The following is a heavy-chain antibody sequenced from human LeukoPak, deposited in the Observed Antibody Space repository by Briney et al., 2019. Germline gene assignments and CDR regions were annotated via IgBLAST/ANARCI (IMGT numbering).Heavy chain of an antibody. D-gene: IGHD1-1*01. CDR2: MNHPSGSA. CDR3: ARIPQRVPHNWFDP. CDR1: GYTFTSND. V-gene: IGHV1-8*01. Sequence: ASVKVSCKASGYTFTSNDINWVRQAAGQGLEWMGWMNHPSGSAGYAQKFQGRVTMTRDTSISTVYMELSSLTSGDTAVYYCARIPQRVPHNWFDPWGQGTLVTVSS. J-gene: IGHJ5*02.